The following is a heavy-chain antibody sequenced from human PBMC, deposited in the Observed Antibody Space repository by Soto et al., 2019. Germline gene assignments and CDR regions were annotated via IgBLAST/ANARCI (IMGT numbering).Heavy chain of an antibody. CDR2: ISGSGGVP. J-gene: IGHJ5*02. Sequence: VQLLESGGGLVQPGGSLRLSCVGSGFTFNSFAMSWVRQAPGKGLEWVSGISGSGGVPYSADSVKGRFTTSRDNSKNTLFLQKNSLTAEDTAVYYCVKERLYYGSGKSTDWADPWGQGTLVTVSS. CDR1: GFTFNSFA. D-gene: IGHD3-10*01. V-gene: IGHV3-23*01. CDR3: VKERLYYGSGKSTDWADP.